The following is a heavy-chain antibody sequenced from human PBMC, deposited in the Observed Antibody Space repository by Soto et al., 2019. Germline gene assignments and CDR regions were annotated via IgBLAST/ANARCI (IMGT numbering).Heavy chain of an antibody. CDR3: ARDETLHGDYDY. CDR1: SGHISSDS. Sequence: PSESRSPTRTLSSGHISSDSWSCICQPPGKGLEWIGYIYYSGSTNYNPSLKSRVTISVDTSKNQFSLKLSSVTAADTAVYYCARDETLHGDYDYWGRGTLVTVSS. D-gene: IGHD4-17*01. CDR2: IYYSGST. V-gene: IGHV4-59*01. J-gene: IGHJ4*02.